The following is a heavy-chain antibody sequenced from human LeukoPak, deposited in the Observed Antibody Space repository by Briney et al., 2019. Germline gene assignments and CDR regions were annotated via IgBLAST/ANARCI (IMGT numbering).Heavy chain of an antibody. J-gene: IGHJ3*01. CDR3: AMKAVPRPRLHDAFDF. D-gene: IGHD5-24*01. CDR2: ISTNGVTI. V-gene: IGHV3-11*01. CDR1: GFTFSDFY. Sequence: GGSLRLSCAASGFTFSDFYMSWIRQVPGKGLEFVSFISTNGVTIRYADSVKGRFTISRDNSKNTLYLQMNSLRADDTAVYYCAMKAVPRPRLHDAFDFWGQGTVVSVSS.